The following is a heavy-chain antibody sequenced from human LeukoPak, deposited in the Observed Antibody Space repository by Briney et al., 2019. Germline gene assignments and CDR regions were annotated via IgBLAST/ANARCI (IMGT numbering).Heavy chain of an antibody. V-gene: IGHV3-11*01. D-gene: IGHD3-22*01. J-gene: IGHJ5*02. CDR3: ARENSHGWYNWFDP. CDR1: GFTFSDYY. Sequence: GGSLRLSCIASGFTFSDYYMTWIRQAPGKGLEWVSQISSSGSTIKYADSVKGRSTISRDNAKNSLYLQMNSLRAEDTAVYYCARENSHGWYNWFDPWGQGTLVTVSS. CDR2: ISSSGSTI.